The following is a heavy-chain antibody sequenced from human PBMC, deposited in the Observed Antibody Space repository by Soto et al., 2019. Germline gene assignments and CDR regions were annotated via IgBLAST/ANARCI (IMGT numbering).Heavy chain of an antibody. CDR2: ISSSGSTI. CDR3: ARPMVRGVIIPNNWFDP. D-gene: IGHD3-10*01. J-gene: IGHJ5*02. Sequence: GGSLRLSCAASGFTFSDYYMSWIRQAPGKGLEWVSYISSSGSTIYYADSVKGRFTISRDNAKNSLYLKMNSLRAEDTAVYYCARPMVRGVIIPNNWFDPWGQGTLVTVSS. CDR1: GFTFSDYY. V-gene: IGHV3-11*01.